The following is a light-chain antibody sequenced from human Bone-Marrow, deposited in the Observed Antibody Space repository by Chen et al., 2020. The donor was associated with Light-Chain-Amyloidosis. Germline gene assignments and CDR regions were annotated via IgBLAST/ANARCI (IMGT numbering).Light chain of an antibody. J-gene: IGLJ1*01. CDR3: SSYTITNTLV. Sequence: QSALTQPASVSGSPGQSITISCTGTSSDVGGDNHVSWYQQHPDKAPELMIYEVTNRPSWVPGRFSGSKSDNTASLTISGLQTEDEAGYFCSSYTITNTLVFGSGTRVTVL. V-gene: IGLV2-14*01. CDR1: SSDVGGDNH. CDR2: EVT.